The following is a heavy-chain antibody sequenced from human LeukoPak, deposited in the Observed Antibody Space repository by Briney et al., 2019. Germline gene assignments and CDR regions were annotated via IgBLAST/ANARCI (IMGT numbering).Heavy chain of an antibody. Sequence: GSLRLSCQASGFIFTDYAMSWVRQAPGKGLEWVSSINNGGGGAFFADSVKGRFTISRDDSRGMVYLQMNSLSAEDTAVYYCARSGLATCHYWGQGTLVTVSS. D-gene: IGHD3-10*01. CDR3: ARSGLATCHY. J-gene: IGHJ4*02. CDR1: GFIFTDYA. CDR2: INNGGGGA. V-gene: IGHV3-23*01.